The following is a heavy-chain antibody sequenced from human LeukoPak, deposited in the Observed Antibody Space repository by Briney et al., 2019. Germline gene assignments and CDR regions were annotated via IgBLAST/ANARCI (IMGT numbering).Heavy chain of an antibody. V-gene: IGHV4-59*01. CDR3: ARADPELDY. Sequence: KTSETLSLTCTVSGGSISSYYWSWIRQPPGKGLEWIGYIYYSGSTNYNPSLKSRVTISVDTSKNQFSLKLSSVTAADTAVYYCARADPELDYWGQGTLVTVSS. CDR1: GGSISSYY. CDR2: IYYSGST. J-gene: IGHJ4*02.